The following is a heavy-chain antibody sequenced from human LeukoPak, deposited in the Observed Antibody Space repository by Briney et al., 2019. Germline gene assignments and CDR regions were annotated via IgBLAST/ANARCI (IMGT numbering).Heavy chain of an antibody. V-gene: IGHV1-46*01. CDR3: AREEGIVGATNWFDP. J-gene: IGHJ5*02. CDR1: GYTFTSYY. Sequence: ASVKVSCKASGYTFTSYYMHWVRQAPGQGLEWMGIINPSGGSTSYAQKFQGRVTVTRDTSTSTVYMELSSLRSEDTAVYYCAREEGIVGATNWFDPWGQGTLVTVSS. CDR2: INPSGGST. D-gene: IGHD1-26*01.